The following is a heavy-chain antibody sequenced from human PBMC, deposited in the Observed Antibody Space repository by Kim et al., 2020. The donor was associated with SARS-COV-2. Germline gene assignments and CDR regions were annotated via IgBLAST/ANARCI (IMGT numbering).Heavy chain of an antibody. Sequence: GGSLRLSCAASGFTFSAYWMGWVRQAPGKGLEWVASIKQDGREKYYVDSVKGRFTISRDNAKNSLYLQMISLRAEDTAVYYCARDTSNGIAVGWGQGTLVTVSS. CDR1: GFTFSAYW. CDR3: ARDTSNGIAVG. V-gene: IGHV3-7*01. D-gene: IGHD6-19*01. CDR2: IKQDGREK. J-gene: IGHJ4*02.